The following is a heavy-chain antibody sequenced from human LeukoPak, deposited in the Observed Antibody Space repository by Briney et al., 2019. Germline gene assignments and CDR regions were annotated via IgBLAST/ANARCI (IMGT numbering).Heavy chain of an antibody. CDR1: GYSISSGYY. J-gene: IGHJ4*02. V-gene: IGHV4-38-2*02. D-gene: IGHD3-3*01. CDR2: IYHSGST. Sequence: SETLSLTSTVSGYSISSGYYWGWIRQPPGKGLEWIGSIYHSGSTYYNPSLKSRVTISVDTSKNQFSLKLSSVTAADTAVYYCAREELGDFWSGYPHYFDYWGQGTLVTVSS. CDR3: AREELGDFWSGYPHYFDY.